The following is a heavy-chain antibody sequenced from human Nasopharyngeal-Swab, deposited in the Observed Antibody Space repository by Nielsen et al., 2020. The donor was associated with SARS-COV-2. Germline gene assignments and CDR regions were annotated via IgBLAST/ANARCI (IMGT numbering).Heavy chain of an antibody. V-gene: IGHV3-33*06. CDR1: GFIFSTYG. CDR3: AKDLRGPYFF. J-gene: IGHJ4*02. D-gene: IGHD2/OR15-2a*01. Sequence: GESLKISCAASGFIFSTYGMHWVRQAPGKGLQWVAVIWSDGSNKYYADSVKGRFTISRDNSKNTLSLQMNSLRAEDTAVYYCAKDLRGPYFFWGQGTLVTVSS. CDR2: IWSDGSNK.